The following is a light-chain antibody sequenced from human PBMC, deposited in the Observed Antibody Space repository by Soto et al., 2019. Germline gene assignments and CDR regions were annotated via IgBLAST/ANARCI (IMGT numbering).Light chain of an antibody. CDR1: QSVSSY. CDR2: DAS. J-gene: IGKJ4*01. V-gene: IGKV3-11*01. CDR3: QQRSNWPPLT. Sequence: EIVLTQSPATLSLSPGERATLSCRASQSVSSYLAWYQQKPGQAPRLLIYDASNTATGIPARFSGSGSGTAFTLTISSLEPEDFAVYYCQQRSNWPPLTFGGGTKVEIK.